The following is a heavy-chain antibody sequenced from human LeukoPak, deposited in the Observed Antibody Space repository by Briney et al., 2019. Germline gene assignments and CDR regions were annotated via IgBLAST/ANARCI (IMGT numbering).Heavy chain of an antibody. CDR3: ARDPMTSDAFDI. CDR1: GFPFVSYA. V-gene: IGHV3-30-3*01. J-gene: IGHJ3*02. CDR2: ISYDGSNK. D-gene: IGHD2-21*02. Sequence: GGPLSPSWAPPGFPFVSYAMPWARQAPAKGLEWVAVISYDGSNKYYADSVKGRFTISRDNSKNTLYLQMNSLRAEDTAVYYCARDPMTSDAFDIWGQGTMVTVSS.